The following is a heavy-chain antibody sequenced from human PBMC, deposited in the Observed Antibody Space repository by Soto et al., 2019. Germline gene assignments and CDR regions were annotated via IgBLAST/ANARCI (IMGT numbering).Heavy chain of an antibody. D-gene: IGHD2-21*01. J-gene: IGHJ4*02. Sequence: GGSLRLSCAVSGFTFSNYEWNWVRQAPGKGLEWISYIDTSGDAMFYADSVKGRFAVSRDNTMNSLYLQMNSLRAEDTAAYYCARESIGCGGDCLDYWGQGTLATVSS. CDR2: IDTSGDAM. CDR3: ARESIGCGGDCLDY. V-gene: IGHV3-48*03. CDR1: GFTFSNYE.